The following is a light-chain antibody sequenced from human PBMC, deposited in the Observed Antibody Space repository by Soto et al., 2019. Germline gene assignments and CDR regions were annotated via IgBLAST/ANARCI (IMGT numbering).Light chain of an antibody. Sequence: QSVLTQPPSVSGAPGQRVTISCTGSSSNIGAGYDVHWYHQLPGTAPKLLIYGNSNRPSGVPDRFSGSKSGTSASLVITGLQAEDEADYYCQSYDISLSGVVFGGGTKLTVL. J-gene: IGLJ2*01. V-gene: IGLV1-40*01. CDR2: GNS. CDR3: QSYDISLSGVV. CDR1: SSNIGAGYD.